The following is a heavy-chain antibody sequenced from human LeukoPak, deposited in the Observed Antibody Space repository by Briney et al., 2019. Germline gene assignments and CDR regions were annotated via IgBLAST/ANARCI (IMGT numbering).Heavy chain of an antibody. D-gene: IGHD6-25*01. CDR3: ARRPATGAASYYMDV. CDR1: GGSFSGYY. J-gene: IGHJ6*03. Sequence: SETLSLTCAVYGGSFSGYYWSWIRQPPGKGLEWIGEINHSGSTNYNPSLKSRVTISVDTSKNQFSLKLSSVTAADTAVYYCARRPATGAASYYMDVWGKGTTVTISS. CDR2: INHSGST. V-gene: IGHV4-34*01.